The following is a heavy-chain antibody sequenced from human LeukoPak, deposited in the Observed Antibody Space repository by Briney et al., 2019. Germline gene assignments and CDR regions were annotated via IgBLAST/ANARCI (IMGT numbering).Heavy chain of an antibody. J-gene: IGHJ5*02. CDR3: ARGREAYYYDSSGYWP. CDR1: GYTFTSYD. D-gene: IGHD3-22*01. V-gene: IGHV1-8*01. Sequence: GASVKVSCKASGYTFTSYDINWVRQATGQGLEWMGWMNPNSGNTGYAQKFQGRVTMTRNTSISTAYMELSSLRSEDTAVYYCARGREAYYYDSSGYWPWGQGTLVTVSS. CDR2: MNPNSGNT.